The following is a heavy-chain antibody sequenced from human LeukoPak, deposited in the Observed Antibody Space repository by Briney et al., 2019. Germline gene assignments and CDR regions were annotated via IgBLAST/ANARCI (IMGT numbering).Heavy chain of an antibody. J-gene: IGHJ3*02. D-gene: IGHD5-18*01. V-gene: IGHV3-23*01. CDR1: RFTFNSYG. CDR3: AKDHGYSYGIIDAFDI. CDR2: ISGSGGST. Sequence: GGSLRLSCAASRFTFNSYGMNWFRQVPWKGLEWVSAISGSGGSTYYADSVKGRFTISRDNSKNTPYLQMNSLRAEDTAVYYCAKDHGYSYGIIDAFDIWGQGTMVTVSS.